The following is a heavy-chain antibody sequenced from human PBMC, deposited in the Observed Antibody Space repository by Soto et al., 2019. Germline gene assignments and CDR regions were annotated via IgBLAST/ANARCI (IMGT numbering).Heavy chain of an antibody. CDR3: ARDRWPYYFDY. V-gene: IGHV4-59*01. CDR2: IYYSGST. J-gene: IGHJ4*02. CDR1: GGSISSDY. Sequence: SETLSLTCTVSGGSISSDYWSWIRQPPGKGLEWIGYIYYSGSTNYNPSLKSRVTISVDTSKNQFSLKLSSVTAADTAVYYCARDRWPYYFDYWRQGTLVTVSS.